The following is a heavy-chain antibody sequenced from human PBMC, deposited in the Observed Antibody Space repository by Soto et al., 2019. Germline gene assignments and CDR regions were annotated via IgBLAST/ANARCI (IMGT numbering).Heavy chain of an antibody. D-gene: IGHD3-10*01. V-gene: IGHV4-4*07. J-gene: IGHJ6*02. Sequence: SETLSLTCTVSGGSISSYYWSWIRQPAGKGLEWIGRIYTSGSTNYNPSLKSRVTMSVDTSKNQFSLKLSSVTAADTAVYYCARDSPLITMVRRVIQDYYSYSGMDAWGQGTPVTVSS. CDR3: ARDSPLITMVRRVIQDYYSYSGMDA. CDR1: GGSISSYY. CDR2: IYTSGST.